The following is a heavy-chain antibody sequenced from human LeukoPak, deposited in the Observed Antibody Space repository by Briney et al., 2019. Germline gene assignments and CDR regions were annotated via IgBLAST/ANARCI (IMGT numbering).Heavy chain of an antibody. CDR1: GGSISSYY. CDR2: IYYSGST. CDR3: ARGYSGYDSQFHFDY. J-gene: IGHJ4*02. D-gene: IGHD5-12*01. Sequence: RSETLSLTCTVAGGSISSYYGSWIRQPPGKGLEWIGYIYYSGSTNYNPSLKIRVTISVDTSKNQFSLKLSSVTAADTAVYYCARGYSGYDSQFHFDYWGQGTLVTVSS. V-gene: IGHV4-59*01.